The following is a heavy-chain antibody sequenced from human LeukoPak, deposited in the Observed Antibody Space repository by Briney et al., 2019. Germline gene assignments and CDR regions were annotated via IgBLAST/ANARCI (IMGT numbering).Heavy chain of an antibody. J-gene: IGHJ4*02. CDR3: ARRRDYSLDY. CDR1: GFTFSSYW. Sequence: GGSLRLSCAASGFTFSSYWMYWVRQAPGKGLVWVSRINRDGSSTSYADSVKGRFTISRDNAKNTLYLQMNSLRAEDTAVYYCARRRDYSLDYWGQGTLVTVSS. D-gene: IGHD2-15*01. CDR2: INRDGSST. V-gene: IGHV3-74*01.